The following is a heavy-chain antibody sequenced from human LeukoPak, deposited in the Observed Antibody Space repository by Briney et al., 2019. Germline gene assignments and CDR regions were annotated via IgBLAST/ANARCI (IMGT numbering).Heavy chain of an antibody. CDR3: AAGVGTTDFDY. V-gene: IGHV3-30*04. D-gene: IGHD1/OR15-1a*01. CDR1: GFTFSSYA. J-gene: IGHJ4*02. CDR2: ISYDGSNK. Sequence: PGGSLRLSCAASGFTFSSYAMHWVRQAPGKGLEWVAVISYDGSNKYYADSVKGRFTISRDNSKNTLFLQMNSLKTEDTGVYFCAAGVGTTDFDYWGQGTLVTVSS.